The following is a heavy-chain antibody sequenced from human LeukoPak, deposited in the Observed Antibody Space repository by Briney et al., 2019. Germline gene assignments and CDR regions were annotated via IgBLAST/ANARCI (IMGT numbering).Heavy chain of an antibody. CDR2: TYYSGST. D-gene: IGHD2-15*01. V-gene: IGHV4-34*01. J-gene: IGHJ5*02. CDR3: ARQARDCIGGICYNWFDP. CDR1: GGSFSGYY. Sequence: ETLSLTCAVYGGSFSGYYWSWIRQPPGKGLEWIGSTYYSGSTYYNPSLKSRVTMSVDTSKNQFSLRLTSVAAADTAVYFCARQARDCIGGICYNWFDPWGQGTLVTVSS.